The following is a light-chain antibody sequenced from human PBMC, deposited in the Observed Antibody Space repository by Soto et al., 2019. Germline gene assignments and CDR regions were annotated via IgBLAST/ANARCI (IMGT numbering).Light chain of an antibody. Sequence: SYELTQPPSVSVAPGQTARIACGGDNLGNKNVNWHQQKPGQAPVLVVYDDTDRPSGIPERFSGSNSANSATLTISRVEAGDEADYYCQVWDSGSDRYVFGPGTQLTVL. CDR3: QVWDSGSDRYV. CDR2: DDT. CDR1: NLGNKN. J-gene: IGLJ1*01. V-gene: IGLV3-21*02.